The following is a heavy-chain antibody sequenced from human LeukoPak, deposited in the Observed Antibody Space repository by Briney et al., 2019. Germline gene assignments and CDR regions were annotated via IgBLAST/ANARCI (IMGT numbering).Heavy chain of an antibody. D-gene: IGHD2-2*02. CDR2: MNPNSGNT. V-gene: IGHV1-8*03. Sequence: ASVKVSCKASGYTFTSYYMHWVRQATGQGLEWMGWMNPNSGNTGYAQKFQGRVTITRNTSISTAYMELSSLRSEDTAVYYCARGGLYCSSTSCYRGYYYYYMDVWGKGTTVTVSS. CDR3: ARGGLYCSSTSCYRGYYYYYMDV. CDR1: GYTFTSYY. J-gene: IGHJ6*03.